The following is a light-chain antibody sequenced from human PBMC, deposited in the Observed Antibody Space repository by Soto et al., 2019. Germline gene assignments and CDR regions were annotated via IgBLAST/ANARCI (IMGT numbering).Light chain of an antibody. CDR2: GNS. CDR1: SSNIGAGYD. J-gene: IGLJ3*02. V-gene: IGLV1-40*01. CDR3: QSYDISLTTWV. Sequence: QSVLTQPPSVSGAPRQRVTISCTGSSSNIGAGYDVHWYQQLPGTAPKLLIYGNSNRPSGVPDRFSGSKSGASASLAITGLQAEDEADHYCQSYDISLTTWVFGGGTQLTVL.